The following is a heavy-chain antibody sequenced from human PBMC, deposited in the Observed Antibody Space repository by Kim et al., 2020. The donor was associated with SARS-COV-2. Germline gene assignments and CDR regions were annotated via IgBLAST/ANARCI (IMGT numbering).Heavy chain of an antibody. CDR3: AKGIAAAALGYYGMDV. Sequence: GGSLRLSCAASGFTFSSYAMSWVRQAPGKGLEWVSAISGSGGSTYYADSVKGRFTISRDNSKNTLYLQMNSLRAEDTAVYYCAKGIAAAALGYYGMDVWGQGTTVTVSS. V-gene: IGHV3-23*01. CDR1: GFTFSSYA. D-gene: IGHD6-13*01. J-gene: IGHJ6*02. CDR2: ISGSGGST.